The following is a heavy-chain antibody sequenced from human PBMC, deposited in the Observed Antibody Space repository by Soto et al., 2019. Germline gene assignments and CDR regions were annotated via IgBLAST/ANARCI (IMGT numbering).Heavy chain of an antibody. J-gene: IGHJ4*02. CDR3: ARDKDSSYFPPPYYFDS. D-gene: IGHD2-2*01. V-gene: IGHV3-30*04. CDR2: VSDDGSKT. CDR1: GFTFRSFS. Sequence: QVELVESGGGVVQPGRSLRVSCSASGFTFRSFSMHWVRQAPGKGLEWVATVSDDGSKTYYAGSVRGRFTISRANSNNTLSLQMDGLRPEDTAVYFCARDKDSSYFPPPYYFDSWGQGILVTVSS.